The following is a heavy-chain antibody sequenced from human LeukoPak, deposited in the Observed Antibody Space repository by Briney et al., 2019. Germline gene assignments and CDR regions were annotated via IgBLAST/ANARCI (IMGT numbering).Heavy chain of an antibody. J-gene: IGHJ5*02. CDR1: GDSISGSSYY. V-gene: IGHV4-39*01. D-gene: IGHD6-6*01. Sequence: SETLSLTCTVSGDSISGSSYYWGWIRQSPGKELEWIASIYYSGTTYYNPSLKSRVTMSVDTSKNQFSLKLSSVTAADTAVYYCARHGWRSSSLTNWLDPWGQGTLVTVSS. CDR2: IYYSGTT. CDR3: ARHGWRSSSLTNWLDP.